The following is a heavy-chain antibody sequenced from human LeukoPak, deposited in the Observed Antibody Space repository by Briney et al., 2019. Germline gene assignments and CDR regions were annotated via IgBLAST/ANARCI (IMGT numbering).Heavy chain of an antibody. J-gene: IGHJ6*04. CDR2: ISSSGSTI. CDR3: AELGITMIGGA. V-gene: IGHV3-48*03. Sequence: GGSLRLSCAASGFTFSSYEMNWVRQAPGKGLEWVSYISSSGSTIYYADPVKGRFTISRDNAKNSLYLQMNSLRAEDTAVYYCAELGITMIGGAWGKGTTVTISS. CDR1: GFTFSSYE. D-gene: IGHD3-10*02.